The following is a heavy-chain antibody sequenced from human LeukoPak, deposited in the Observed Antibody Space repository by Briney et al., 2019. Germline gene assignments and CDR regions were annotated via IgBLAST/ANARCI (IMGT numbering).Heavy chain of an antibody. J-gene: IGHJ4*02. CDR2: ISGSGGST. CDR1: GFTFSSCA. D-gene: IGHD3-10*01. CDR3: AKGTVWFGELLYPDY. V-gene: IGHV3-23*01. Sequence: GGSLRLSCAASGFTFSSCAMSWVRQAPGKGLVGVSAISGSGGSTYYADSVKGRFTISRDNSKNTLYLQMNSLRAEDTAVYYCAKGTVWFGELLYPDYWGQGTLVTVSS.